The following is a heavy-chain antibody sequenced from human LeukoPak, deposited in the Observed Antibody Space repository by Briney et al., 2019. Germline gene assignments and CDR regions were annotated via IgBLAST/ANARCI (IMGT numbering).Heavy chain of an antibody. Sequence: GGSLRLSCAASGFALSSYWMHWVRQAPGKGMVWVSDINSDGSTTIYADSVKGRLTISRDNAKNTLYLQMNSLRAEDTAVYYCATRDYTSSKYWGQGTLVTVSS. CDR1: GFALSSYW. CDR3: ATRDYTSSKY. J-gene: IGHJ4*02. D-gene: IGHD2-2*02. V-gene: IGHV3-74*01. CDR2: INSDGSTT.